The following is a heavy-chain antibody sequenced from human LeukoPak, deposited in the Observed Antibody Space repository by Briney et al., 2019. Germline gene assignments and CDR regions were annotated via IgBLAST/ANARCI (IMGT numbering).Heavy chain of an antibody. CDR2: ISSSSSYI. D-gene: IGHD6-13*01. V-gene: IGHV3-21*01. Sequence: GGSLRLSCAASGFTFSSYSMNWVRQAPGKGLEWVSSISSSSSYIYYADSVKGRFTISRDNAKNSLYLQMNSLRAEDTAVYYCERRGAAAAPPIYYYYYGMDVWGQGATVTVSS. CDR3: ERRGAAAAPPIYYYYYGMDV. CDR1: GFTFSSYS. J-gene: IGHJ6*02.